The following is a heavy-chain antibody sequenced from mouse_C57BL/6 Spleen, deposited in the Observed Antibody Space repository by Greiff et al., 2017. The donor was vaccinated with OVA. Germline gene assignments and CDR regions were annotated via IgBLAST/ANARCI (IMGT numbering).Heavy chain of an antibody. J-gene: IGHJ3*01. V-gene: IGHV1-50*01. CDR2: IDPSDSYT. D-gene: IGHD2-5*01. CDR3: ARFSNFAY. CDR1: GYTFTSYW. Sequence: VQLQQPGAELVKPGASVKLSCKASGYTFTSYWMQWVKQRPGQGLEWIGEIDPSDSYTNYNQKFKGKATLTVDTSSSTAYMQLSSLTSEDSAVYYCARFSNFAYWGQGTLVTVSA.